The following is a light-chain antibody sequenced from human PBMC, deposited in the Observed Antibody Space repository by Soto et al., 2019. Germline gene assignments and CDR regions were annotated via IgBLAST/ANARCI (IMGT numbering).Light chain of an antibody. V-gene: IGLV2-8*01. CDR2: EVT. J-gene: IGLJ1*01. CDR3: SSYAGRNNLYV. Sequence: QSVLTQPPSASGSPGQSVTISCTGTSTDIGGYNFVSWYQQHPGKAPKLIIYEVTKRPSGVPDRFSGSKFGNTASLTVSGLQPEYEVEDYCSSYAGRNNLYVFGSGTKLTVL. CDR1: STDIGGYNF.